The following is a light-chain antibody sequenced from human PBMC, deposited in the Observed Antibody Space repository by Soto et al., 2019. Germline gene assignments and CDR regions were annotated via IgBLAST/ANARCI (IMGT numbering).Light chain of an antibody. Sequence: QSALTQPASVSGSPGQSIAISCTGTSSDVGAYNYVSWYQQHPGKAPKLMIYDVSKRPSGVSDRFSGSKSGNTASLTISGLLAEDEADYYCNAYTSSRTDVFGTGTKLTVL. CDR2: DVS. CDR1: SSDVGAYNY. J-gene: IGLJ1*01. V-gene: IGLV2-14*03. CDR3: NAYTSSRTDV.